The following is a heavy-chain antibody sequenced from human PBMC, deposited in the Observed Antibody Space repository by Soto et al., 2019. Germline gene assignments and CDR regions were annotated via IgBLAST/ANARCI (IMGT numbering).Heavy chain of an antibody. CDR2: IYHSGST. CDR3: ASVRGGYYDAFDI. CDR1: GGSISSSNW. Sequence: SETLSLTCAVSGGSISSSNWWSWVRQPPGKGLEWIGEIYHSGSTNYNPSLKSRVTISVDKSKNQFSLKLSSVTAADTAVYYCASVRGGYYDAFDIWGQGTMVTVSS. J-gene: IGHJ3*02. V-gene: IGHV4-4*02. D-gene: IGHD3-10*02.